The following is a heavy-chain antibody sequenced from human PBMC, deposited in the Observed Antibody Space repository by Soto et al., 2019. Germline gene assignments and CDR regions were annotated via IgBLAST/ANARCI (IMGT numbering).Heavy chain of an antibody. V-gene: IGHV3-30*18. Sequence: QVQLVESGGGVVQPGRSLRLSCQASGFSFSSYAMHWVRQAPGKGLEWVGVISYDGSHTFYGQSVKGRFTITRDNSKNTLYLHMPNLTTDDTGVYYCAKVAGVATGGTVGGLDPWGQGTLVTVSS. J-gene: IGHJ5*02. D-gene: IGHD6-13*01. CDR1: GFSFSSYA. CDR2: ISYDGSHT. CDR3: AKVAGVATGGTVGGLDP.